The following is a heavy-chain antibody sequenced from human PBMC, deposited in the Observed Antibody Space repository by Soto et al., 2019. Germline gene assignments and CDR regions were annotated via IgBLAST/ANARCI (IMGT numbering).Heavy chain of an antibody. V-gene: IGHV3-66*01. CDR3: ARAPRYCRGGSSSITAAAFDI. Sequence: EVQLVESGGGLVQPGGSLRLSCTASGFSVSDTYMNWVRQAPGKGLEWVAVIANRGDTHYADSVRGRFSLSRDIADNTLHLEMNNLRVEDTAVYYCARAPRYCRGGSSSITAAAFDIWGQGTMVTVSS. CDR2: IANRGDT. CDR1: GFSVSDTY. J-gene: IGHJ3*02. D-gene: IGHD2-15*01.